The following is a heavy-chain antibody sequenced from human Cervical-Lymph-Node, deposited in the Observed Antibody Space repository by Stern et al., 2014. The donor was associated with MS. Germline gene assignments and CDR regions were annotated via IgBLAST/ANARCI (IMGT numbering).Heavy chain of an antibody. D-gene: IGHD2-15*01. Sequence: VQLVESGAEVKKPGASVKVSCKASGYTFTSYGISWVRQAPGPGLEWVGLISAYNGNTNYAQKLHGRVSMTTDTSTSTAYMELRSLRSDDTAVYYCARGLLGSENAFDIWGQGTMVTVSS. V-gene: IGHV1-18*01. J-gene: IGHJ3*02. CDR2: ISAYNGNT. CDR3: ARGLLGSENAFDI. CDR1: GYTFTSYG.